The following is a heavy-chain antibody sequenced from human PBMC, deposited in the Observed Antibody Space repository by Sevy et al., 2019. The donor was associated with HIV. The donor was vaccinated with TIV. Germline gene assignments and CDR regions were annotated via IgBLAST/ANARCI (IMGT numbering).Heavy chain of an antibody. J-gene: IGHJ5*02. CDR2: IYHSGST. D-gene: IGHD3-10*01. CDR3: ARGITMVRGVTNWFDP. CDR1: GGSISSGGYS. V-gene: IGHV4-30-2*01. Sequence: SETLSLTCAVSGGSISSGGYSWSWIRQPPGKGLEWIGYIYHSGSTYYNPSLKSRVTISVDRSKNQFSLKLSSVTAADTAVYYRARGITMVRGVTNWFDPWGQGTLVTVSS.